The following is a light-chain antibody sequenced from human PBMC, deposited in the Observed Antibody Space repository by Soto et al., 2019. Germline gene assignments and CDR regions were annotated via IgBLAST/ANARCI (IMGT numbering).Light chain of an antibody. V-gene: IGKV1-5*01. Sequence: DIQMTQSPSTLSASVGDSVTIPCRASQSISTWLAWYQQKPGKAPNLLIYDASSLASGVPSRFSGSGSGTEFTLTISSLQPVDLATFYCQQYNSHSNTFGQGTKVDI. CDR3: QQYNSHSNT. CDR1: QSISTW. CDR2: DAS. J-gene: IGKJ1*01.